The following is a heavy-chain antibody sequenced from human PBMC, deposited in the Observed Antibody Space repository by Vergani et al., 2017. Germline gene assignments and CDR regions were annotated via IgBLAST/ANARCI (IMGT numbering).Heavy chain of an antibody. Sequence: EVQLVESGGGIVKPGESPRLSCVASGFTFGSYSMIWVRQAPGKGLEWVSSISSGSSYIYYADSVKGRFTISRDKAKNSLYLQMNSLRAEDTAVYYCARDLTRYSTASRRYFDYWGQGTLVTVSS. V-gene: IGHV3-21*01. CDR1: GFTFGSYS. CDR2: ISSGSSYI. CDR3: ARDLTRYSTASRRYFDY. J-gene: IGHJ4*02. D-gene: IGHD5-12*01.